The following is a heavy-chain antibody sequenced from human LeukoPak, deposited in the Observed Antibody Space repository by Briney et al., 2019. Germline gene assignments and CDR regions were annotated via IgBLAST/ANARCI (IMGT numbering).Heavy chain of an antibody. D-gene: IGHD4-17*01. Sequence: SEPLSLTCTVSGGSISSGGYFWRWIRQHPGKGLEWIGYIYYSGSTYYNPSLKSRVTISVDTSKNQFSLKLSSVTAADTAVYYCATNHHYGDFPYWGQGTLVTVSS. V-gene: IGHV4-31*03. CDR1: GGSISSGGYF. CDR3: ATNHHYGDFPY. J-gene: IGHJ4*02. CDR2: IYYSGST.